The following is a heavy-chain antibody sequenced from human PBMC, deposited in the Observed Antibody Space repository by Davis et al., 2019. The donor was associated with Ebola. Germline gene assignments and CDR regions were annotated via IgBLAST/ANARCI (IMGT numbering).Heavy chain of an antibody. V-gene: IGHV4-59*12. CDR1: GGSISSYY. J-gene: IGHJ1*01. CDR3: TIDPTRPGAVSHH. D-gene: IGHD6-6*01. Sequence: PSETLSLTCTVSGGSISSYYWSWIRQPPGKGLEWIGYIYYSGSTNYNPSLKSRVTISVDTSKNQFSLNMRSVTAADTAVYYCTIDPTRPGAVSHHWAQGTLVTVSS. CDR2: IYYSGST.